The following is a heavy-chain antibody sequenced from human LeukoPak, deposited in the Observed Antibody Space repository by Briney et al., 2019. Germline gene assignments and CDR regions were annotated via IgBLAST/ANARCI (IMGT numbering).Heavy chain of an antibody. CDR3: ASAEVIQYGMDV. CDR2: INSDGSST. Sequence: GGSLRLSCAASGFTFSSYWMHWVRQAPGKGLVWVSRINSDGSSTSYADSVKGRFTISRDNAKNTLFLQMNTLRAEDTAVYYCASAEVIQYGMDVWGQGTTATVSS. J-gene: IGHJ6*02. CDR1: GFTFSSYW. D-gene: IGHD3-16*02. V-gene: IGHV3-74*01.